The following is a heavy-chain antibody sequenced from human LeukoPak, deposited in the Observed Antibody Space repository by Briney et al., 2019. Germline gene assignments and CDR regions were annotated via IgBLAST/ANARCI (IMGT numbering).Heavy chain of an antibody. J-gene: IGHJ6*03. V-gene: IGHV1-69*05. Sequence: ASVKVSCKASGGTFSSYAISWVRQAPGQGLEWMGRIIPIFGTANYAQKFQGRVTITTDESTSTAYMELSSLRSEDTAVYYCAGAPTRIAVAGTEAAYYYYMDVWGKGTTVTVSS. D-gene: IGHD6-19*01. CDR1: GGTFSSYA. CDR2: IIPIFGTA. CDR3: AGAPTRIAVAGTEAAYYYYMDV.